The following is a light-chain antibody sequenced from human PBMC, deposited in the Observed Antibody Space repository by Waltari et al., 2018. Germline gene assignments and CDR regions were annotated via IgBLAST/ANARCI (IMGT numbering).Light chain of an antibody. CDR3: ATWDDSLSGRV. CDR1: TSNIGTNI. Sequence: QSVLTQPPSTSGTPGQRVTISCSGSTSNIGTNIVTWYQLLPGTAPKTVIFANYPRPSGVPDRFSASKSGTSASLVISGLQSEDEADYFCATWDDSLSGRVFGGGTKVTVL. J-gene: IGLJ3*02. CDR2: ANY. V-gene: IGLV1-44*01.